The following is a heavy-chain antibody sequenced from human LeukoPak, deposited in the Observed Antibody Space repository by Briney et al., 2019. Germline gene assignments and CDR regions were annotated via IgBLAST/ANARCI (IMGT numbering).Heavy chain of an antibody. CDR2: MNPNSGNT. CDR3: ARTASSGPYRGY. J-gene: IGHJ4*02. Sequence: ASVKVSCKASGYTFTSYDINWVRQSTGQGREGMGWMNPNSGNTGYAQKFQGRVTMTRNTYISTAYMELSSLSSEDTAVYYCARTASSGPYRGYWGQGTLATVSS. CDR1: GYTFTSYD. V-gene: IGHV1-8*01. D-gene: IGHD3-22*01.